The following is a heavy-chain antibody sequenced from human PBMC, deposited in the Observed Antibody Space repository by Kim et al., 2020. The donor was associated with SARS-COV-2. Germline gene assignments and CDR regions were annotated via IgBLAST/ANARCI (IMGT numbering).Heavy chain of an antibody. CDR1: GFTFSSYG. J-gene: IGHJ4*02. CDR3: ARDWCRGDCPLGY. CDR2: IWYDGSNK. Sequence: GGSLRLSCAASGFTFSSYGMHWVRQAPGKGLEWVAVIWYDGSNKYYADSVKGRFTISRDNSKNTLYLQMNSLRAEDTAVYYCARDWCRGDCPLGYWGQGTLVTVSS. V-gene: IGHV3-33*01. D-gene: IGHD2-21*02.